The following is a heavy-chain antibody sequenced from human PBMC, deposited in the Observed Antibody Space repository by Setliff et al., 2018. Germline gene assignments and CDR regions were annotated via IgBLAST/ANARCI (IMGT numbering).Heavy chain of an antibody. J-gene: IGHJ4*02. CDR3: ARSFSRREKFLLDY. CDR1: GGSISSYY. V-gene: IGHV4-59*12. CDR2: IYHSGST. Sequence: PSETLSLTCTVSGGSISSYYWSWIRQPPGKGLEWIGYIYHSGSTNYNPSLRGRVTMSVDTSTNQFSLNLNSVTAADTAVYYCARSFSRREKFLLDYWGQGALVTVSS.